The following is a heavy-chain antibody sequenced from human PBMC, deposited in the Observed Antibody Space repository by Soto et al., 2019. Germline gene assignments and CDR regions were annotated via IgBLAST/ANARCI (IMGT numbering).Heavy chain of an antibody. CDR3: ATVFCQGDYYYYEMDV. Sequence: QVQLVQSGAEVKKPGSSVKVSCRASGDTFSTYAISWVRQAPGQGLEWMGGIIPLFTTANYAQKCQGRVTISADESSTTAYIELSSLRSEDTAVYYCATVFCQGDYYYYEMDVWGQGTTVTVSS. CDR2: IIPLFTTA. CDR1: GDTFSTYA. J-gene: IGHJ6*02. V-gene: IGHV1-69*01. D-gene: IGHD3-10*02.